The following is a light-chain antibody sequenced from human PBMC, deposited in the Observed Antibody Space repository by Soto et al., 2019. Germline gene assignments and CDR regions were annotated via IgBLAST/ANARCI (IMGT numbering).Light chain of an antibody. Sequence: QSVLTQPAPVSDSPGQSITISCTGTSSDVGGSNHVSWYQQHPGKAPKLMIYDVTNRPSGVSHRFSGSKSGSTASLIISGLQAEDEADYYCVSFTSSTTYVFGTGTKVTVL. CDR2: DVT. V-gene: IGLV2-14*01. CDR3: VSFTSSTTYV. J-gene: IGLJ1*01. CDR1: SSDVGGSNH.